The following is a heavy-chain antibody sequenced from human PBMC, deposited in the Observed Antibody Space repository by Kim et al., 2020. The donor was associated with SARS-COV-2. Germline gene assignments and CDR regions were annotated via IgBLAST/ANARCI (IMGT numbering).Heavy chain of an antibody. Sequence: YAQKLQGRVTMTTDTSTSTAYMELRSLRSDDTAVYYCAREGGNIVATFDYWGQGTLVTVSS. D-gene: IGHD5-12*01. V-gene: IGHV1-18*01. CDR3: AREGGNIVATFDY. J-gene: IGHJ4*02.